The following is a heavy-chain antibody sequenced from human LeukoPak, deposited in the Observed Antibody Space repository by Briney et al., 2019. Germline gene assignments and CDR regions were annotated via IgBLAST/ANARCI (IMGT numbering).Heavy chain of an antibody. J-gene: IGHJ4*02. Sequence: ASVKVSCKASGYTFTSYYMHWVRQAPGQGLEWMGIINPSGGSTSYAQKFQGRVTMTRDTSTSTVYMELSSLRSEDTAVYYCAREQFGGATTTSAFDYWGQGTLVTVSS. CDR2: INPSGGST. CDR1: GYTFTSYY. CDR3: AREQFGGATTTSAFDY. V-gene: IGHV1-46*01. D-gene: IGHD1-26*01.